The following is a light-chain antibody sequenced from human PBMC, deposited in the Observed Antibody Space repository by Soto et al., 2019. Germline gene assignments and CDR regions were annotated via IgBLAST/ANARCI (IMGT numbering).Light chain of an antibody. V-gene: IGKV3-20*01. Sequence: EIVLTQSPDTLSLSPGERATLSCRASESVTSSHLAWYQQKRGQAPRLLIYGASSRATDIPDRFSGSGSGTDFTLTISRLEPEDFAVYYCQHYRSSSNPFGYGIRLEIK. CDR3: QHYRSSSNP. CDR2: GAS. CDR1: ESVTSSH. J-gene: IGKJ5*01.